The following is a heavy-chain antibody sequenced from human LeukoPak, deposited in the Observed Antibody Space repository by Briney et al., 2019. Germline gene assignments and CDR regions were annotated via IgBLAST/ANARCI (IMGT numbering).Heavy chain of an antibody. J-gene: IGHJ4*02. V-gene: IGHV4-4*02. CDR3: ARAKGTGSSWSFDY. D-gene: IGHD6-13*01. Sequence: SETLSLTCAVSGGSISSSNWWSWVRQPPGQGLEWIGEIYHSGSTNYNPSLKSRVTISVDKSKNQFSLKLSSVTAADTALYYCARAKGTGSSWSFDYWGQGTLVTVSS. CDR2: IYHSGST. CDR1: GGSISSSNW.